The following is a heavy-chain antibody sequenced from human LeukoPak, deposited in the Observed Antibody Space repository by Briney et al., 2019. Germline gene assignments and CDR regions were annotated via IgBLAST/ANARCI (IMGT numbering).Heavy chain of an antibody. CDR1: GFTFRNYG. V-gene: IGHV3-23*01. CDR3: AKEIRGYSGYGHFDY. Sequence: GGSLRLSCAASGFTFRNYGMSWVRQAPGKGLEWVSAMTGVGAKTYYADSMKGRFTISRDNSKNTLYLQMNSLRAEDTAVYYCAKEIRGYSGYGHFDYWGQGTLVTVSS. D-gene: IGHD5-12*01. J-gene: IGHJ4*02. CDR2: MTGVGAKT.